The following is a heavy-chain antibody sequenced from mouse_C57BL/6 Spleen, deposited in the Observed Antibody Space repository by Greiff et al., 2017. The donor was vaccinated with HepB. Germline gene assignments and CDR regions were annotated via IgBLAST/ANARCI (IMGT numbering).Heavy chain of an antibody. CDR1: GFTFTDYY. J-gene: IGHJ4*01. Sequence: EVHLVESGGGLVQPGGSLSLSCAASGFTFTDYYMSWVRQPPGKALEWLGFIRNKANGYTTEYSASVKGRFTISRDNSQSILYLQMNALRAEDSATYYCARTEDYYAMDYWGQGTSVTVSS. CDR3: ARTEDYYAMDY. CDR2: IRNKANGYTT. V-gene: IGHV7-3*01.